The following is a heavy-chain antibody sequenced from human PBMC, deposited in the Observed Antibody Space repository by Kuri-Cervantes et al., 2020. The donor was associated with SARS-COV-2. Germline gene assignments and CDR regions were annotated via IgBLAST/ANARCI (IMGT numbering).Heavy chain of an antibody. V-gene: IGHV1-45*02. D-gene: IGHD3-10*01. CDR1: GDTFTYRF. CDR2: ITPFNGNT. CDR3: ARSGPGAVSREDDAFDI. Sequence: SLKVSCKASGDTFTYRFMNWVRQAPGQAPEWMGWITPFNGNTNYAQKFQDGVTITRDRSASTAYMELSSLRSEDTAMYYCARSGPGAVSREDDAFDIWGQGTMVTVSS. J-gene: IGHJ3*02.